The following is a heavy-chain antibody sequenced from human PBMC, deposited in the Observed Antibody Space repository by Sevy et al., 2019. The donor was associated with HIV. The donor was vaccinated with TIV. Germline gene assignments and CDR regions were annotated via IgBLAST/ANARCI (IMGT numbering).Heavy chain of an antibody. CDR3: ARRSSSWDYFEY. CDR1: GFTFSSYE. V-gene: IGHV3-48*03. Sequence: GGSLRLSCAASGFTFSSYEMNWVRQAPGKGLEWVSYISSSSRYINYADSLKGRFTISRDNAKNSLYLQMNSLRAEDTAVYYCARRSSSWDYFEYWGQGTLVTVSS. CDR2: ISSSSRYI. D-gene: IGHD6-13*01. J-gene: IGHJ4*02.